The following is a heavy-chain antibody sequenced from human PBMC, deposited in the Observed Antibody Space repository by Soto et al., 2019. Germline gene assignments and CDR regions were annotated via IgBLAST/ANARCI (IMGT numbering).Heavy chain of an antibody. Sequence: SETLSLTCTVSGGSICSYYWSWIRQPPGKGLEWIGYIYHSGSTNYNPSLKSRVTISVDTSKNQFSLKLSSVTAADTAVYYCARKGRYCSGGSCYEYYDYWGQGTLVTVAS. CDR1: GGSICSYY. D-gene: IGHD2-15*01. J-gene: IGHJ4*02. CDR3: ARKGRYCSGGSCYEYYDY. V-gene: IGHV4-59*01. CDR2: IYHSGST.